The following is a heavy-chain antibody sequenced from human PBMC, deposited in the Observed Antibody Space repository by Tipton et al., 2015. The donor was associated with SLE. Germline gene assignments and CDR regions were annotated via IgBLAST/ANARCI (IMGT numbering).Heavy chain of an antibody. D-gene: IGHD6-13*01. V-gene: IGHV3-33*06. CDR1: GFTFSNFG. CDR2: IWYDGSNQ. Sequence: RSLRLSCAASGFTFSNFGFHWVRQAPGKGLEWVALIWYDGSNQNYADSVKGRFTISRDNSKGTLYLQMNSLRVEDTAVYYCAKARAAAAQAFDIWGQGTMVTVSS. J-gene: IGHJ3*02. CDR3: AKARAAAAQAFDI.